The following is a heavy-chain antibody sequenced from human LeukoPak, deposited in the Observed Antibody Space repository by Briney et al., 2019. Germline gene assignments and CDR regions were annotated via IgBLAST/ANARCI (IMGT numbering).Heavy chain of an antibody. CDR1: GFPFSSYW. CDR2: IKQDGSKK. V-gene: IGHV3-7*01. J-gene: IGHJ4*02. D-gene: IGHD6-19*01. Sequence: GGSLRLSCVASGFPFSSYWMTWVRQAPGKGLEWVANIKQDGSKKSYVDSVKGRFTISRDNSKNTLYLQMNSLRAEDTAVYYCAKARPYSSGWYVIDYWGQGTLVTVSS. CDR3: AKARPYSSGWYVIDY.